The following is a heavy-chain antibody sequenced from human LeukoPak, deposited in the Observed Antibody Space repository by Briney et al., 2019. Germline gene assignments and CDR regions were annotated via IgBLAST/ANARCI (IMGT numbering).Heavy chain of an antibody. J-gene: IGHJ6*03. D-gene: IGHD5-18*01. CDR2: INHSGTT. CDR3: ARLLTARWGGGYSYGNPPRYYYYMDV. Sequence: SETLSLTCAVYGGSFSNYYWSWIRQPPGKGLEWIGEINHSGTTNYNPSLKSRVTISVDPSKNQFSLKLSSVTAADTAVYYCARLLTARWGGGYSYGNPPRYYYYMDVWGKGTTVTISS. V-gene: IGHV4-34*01. CDR1: GGSFSNYY.